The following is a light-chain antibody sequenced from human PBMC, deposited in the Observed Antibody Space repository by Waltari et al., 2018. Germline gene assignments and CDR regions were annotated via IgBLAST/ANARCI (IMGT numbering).Light chain of an antibody. CDR1: QGIISY. J-gene: IGKJ4*01. Sequence: DIQLTQSPSFLSASVGDRVTITCRATQGIISYLAWYQQKPGKVPKRLIYAASTLQSGVPSRFSGSGSGTEFTLTISSLQPEDSATYYCQQLNTYPFTFGGGTKVEIK. CDR3: QQLNTYPFT. CDR2: AAS. V-gene: IGKV1-9*01.